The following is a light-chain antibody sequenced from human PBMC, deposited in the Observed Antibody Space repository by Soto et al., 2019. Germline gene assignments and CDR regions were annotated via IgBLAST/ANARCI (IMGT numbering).Light chain of an antibody. CDR3: QQYKSFSLT. J-gene: IGKJ4*01. Sequence: DIQMTQSPSTLSASVGDRVTITCRASQSISSWLAWYQQKPGKAPKLLIYKTSNLESGVPSRFSGSGSGTEFSLTISSLQPDDFATYYCQQYKSFSLTFGGGTTGDIK. CDR2: KTS. CDR1: QSISSW. V-gene: IGKV1-5*03.